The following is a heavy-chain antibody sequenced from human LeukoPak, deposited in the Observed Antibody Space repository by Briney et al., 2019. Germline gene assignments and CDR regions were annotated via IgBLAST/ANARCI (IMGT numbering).Heavy chain of an antibody. CDR3: IRDFRSADL. CDR1: GFTFSNYW. Sequence: GGSLRLSCVASGFTFSNYWMHWVRQPPGKGLVWVSRIYVDGRTTNYADSVKGRFTITRDNAKNTVYLEMNSLSVEDTATYYCIRDFRSADLWGQGTLVTVTS. J-gene: IGHJ5*02. CDR2: IYVDGRTT. V-gene: IGHV3-74*01.